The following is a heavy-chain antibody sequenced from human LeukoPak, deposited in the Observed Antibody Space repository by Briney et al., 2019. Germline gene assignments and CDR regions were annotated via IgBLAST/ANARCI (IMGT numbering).Heavy chain of an antibody. Sequence: ASVKVSCKASGGTFSSYAISWARQAPGQGLEWMGGIIPIFGTANYAQKFQGRVTITADESTSTAYMELSSLRSEDTAVYYCARGDCTNGVCSTNPQFDYWGQGTLVTVSS. CDR3: ARGDCTNGVCSTNPQFDY. CDR2: IIPIFGTA. V-gene: IGHV1-69*13. D-gene: IGHD2-8*01. CDR1: GGTFSSYA. J-gene: IGHJ4*02.